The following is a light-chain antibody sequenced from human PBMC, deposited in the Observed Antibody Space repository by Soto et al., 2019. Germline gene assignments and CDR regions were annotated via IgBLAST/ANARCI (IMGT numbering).Light chain of an antibody. Sequence: GDRVTITCRASQGISSALAWYQQKPGKAPKLLIYDASSLESGVPSRFSGSGSGTDFTLTISSLQPEDFATYYCQQFNSYSVTFGQGNKLEIK. CDR3: QQFNSYSVT. J-gene: IGKJ2*01. CDR2: DAS. CDR1: QGISSA. V-gene: IGKV1-13*02.